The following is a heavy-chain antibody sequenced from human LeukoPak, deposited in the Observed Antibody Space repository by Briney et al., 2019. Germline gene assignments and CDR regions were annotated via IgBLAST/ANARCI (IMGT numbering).Heavy chain of an antibody. CDR2: MNPKRGDT. CDR3: ARNKEGKSLDY. Sequence: ASVKVSCKASGYTFTDYYIHWVRQAPGQGLEWMAWMNPKRGDTSYAQKFQGRVTMTRDTSISTAYMGLSRLRFDDTAVYYCARNKEGKSLDYWGQGTLVTVSS. CDR1: GYTFTDYY. V-gene: IGHV1-2*02. J-gene: IGHJ4*02.